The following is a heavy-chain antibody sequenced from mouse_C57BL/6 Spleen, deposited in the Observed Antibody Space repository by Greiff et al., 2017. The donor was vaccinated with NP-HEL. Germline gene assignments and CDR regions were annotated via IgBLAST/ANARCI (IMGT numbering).Heavy chain of an antibody. D-gene: IGHD2-5*01. J-gene: IGHJ3*01. CDR2: ISYDGSN. V-gene: IGHV3-6*01. Sequence: DVQLQESGPGLVKPSQSLSLTCSVTGYSITSGYYWNWIRQFPGNKLEWMGYISYDGSNNYNPSLQNRISITRDTSKNQFFLKLNSVTTEDTATYYCAIEGHSNSWFAYWGQGTLVTVSA. CDR1: GYSITSGYY. CDR3: AIEGHSNSWFAY.